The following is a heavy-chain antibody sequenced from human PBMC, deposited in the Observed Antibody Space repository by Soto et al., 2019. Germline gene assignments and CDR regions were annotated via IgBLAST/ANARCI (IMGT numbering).Heavy chain of an antibody. Sequence: QVQLVQSGAEVKKPGASVKVSCKASGYTFTRYGITWVRQAPGQGLEWMGWISADNAKTKYAQKIQGRVTMTTDTSVSTAYVDLRSLRSDDTAVYYCARLISGTYSDWFDSWGQGTLVTVSS. CDR2: ISADNAKT. J-gene: IGHJ5*01. CDR1: GYTFTRYG. D-gene: IGHD1-26*01. CDR3: ARLISGTYSDWFDS. V-gene: IGHV1-18*04.